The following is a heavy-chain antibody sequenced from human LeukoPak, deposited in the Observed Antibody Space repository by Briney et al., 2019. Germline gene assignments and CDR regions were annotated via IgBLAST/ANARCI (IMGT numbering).Heavy chain of an antibody. V-gene: IGHV3-21*01. CDR3: ARGDTSTWYNWFDP. CDR1: GFTFSSSS. CDR2: ISSSGRYI. D-gene: IGHD6-13*01. Sequence: GGSLRLSCAASGFTFSSSSMDWVRQAPGKGLEWVSSISSSGRYIYFADTVKGRFTISRDNAKNSLYLQMNSLRAEDTAVYYCARGDTSTWYNWFDPWGQGTLVTVSS. J-gene: IGHJ5*02.